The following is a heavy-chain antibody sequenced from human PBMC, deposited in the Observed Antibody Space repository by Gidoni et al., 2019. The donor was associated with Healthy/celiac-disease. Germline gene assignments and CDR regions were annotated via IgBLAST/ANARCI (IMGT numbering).Heavy chain of an antibody. CDR2: INHSGST. CDR3: ASREGRYYDYVWGSYRSPKPFDY. J-gene: IGHJ4*02. CDR1: GGSFSGYY. D-gene: IGHD3-16*02. Sequence: QVQLQQWGAGLLKPSETLSLTCAVDGGSFSGYYWSWIRQPPGKGLEWIGEINHSGSTNYNPSLKSRVTISVDTSKNQFSLKLSSVTAADTAVYYCASREGRYYDYVWGSYRSPKPFDYWGQGTLVTVSS. V-gene: IGHV4-34*01.